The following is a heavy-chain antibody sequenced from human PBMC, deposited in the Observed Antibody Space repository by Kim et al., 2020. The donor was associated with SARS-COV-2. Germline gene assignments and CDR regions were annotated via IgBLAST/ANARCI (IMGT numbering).Heavy chain of an antibody. D-gene: IGHD4-17*01. V-gene: IGHV3-49*04. CDR2: IRSKGHGGTT. Sequence: GGSLRLSCRGSGFSFGDYTMAWVRQAPGKGLEWVGFIRSKGHGGTTEYDASVRGRFTMSRDDSKSIGYLQMNSLRDDDTATYYCTRSTTVVSLPDSWGQGTQVTVSS. CDR3: TRSTTVVSLPDS. CDR1: GFSFGDYT. J-gene: IGHJ5*01.